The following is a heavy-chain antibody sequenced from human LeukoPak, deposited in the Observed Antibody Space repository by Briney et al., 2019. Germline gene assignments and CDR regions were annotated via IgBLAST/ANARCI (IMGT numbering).Heavy chain of an antibody. CDR1: GYSFTIYW. D-gene: IGHD2-2*01. V-gene: IGHV5-51*01. CDR3: ARLTGYCSSTSCYSFDN. J-gene: IGHJ4*02. Sequence: GESLKISCKGSGYSFTIYWIGWVRQMPGKGLEWMGIIYPGDSDTRYSPSFQGQVTISADKSISTAYLQWSSMTASDTAMYYCARLTGYCSSTSCYSFDNWGQGTLVTVSS. CDR2: IYPGDSDT.